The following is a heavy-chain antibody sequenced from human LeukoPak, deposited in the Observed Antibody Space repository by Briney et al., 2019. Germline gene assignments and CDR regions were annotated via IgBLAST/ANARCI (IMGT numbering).Heavy chain of an antibody. Sequence: SETLSLTCTVSGASISSGGYYWGWVRQHPGKGLEWIGFIYNTGSTSYNPSLESRLSMSVDSSRTQFSLKLNSVTAADTAVYYCASYDSSGASGNWGQGTLVTVSS. CDR3: ASYDSSGASGN. CDR2: IYNTGST. CDR1: GASISSGGYY. D-gene: IGHD3-22*01. V-gene: IGHV4-31*03. J-gene: IGHJ4*02.